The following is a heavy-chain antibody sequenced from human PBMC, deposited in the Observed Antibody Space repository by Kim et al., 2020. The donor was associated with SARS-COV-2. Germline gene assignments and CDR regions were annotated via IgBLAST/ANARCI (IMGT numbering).Heavy chain of an antibody. Sequence: GGSLRLSCAASGFTVSSNYMSWVRQAPGKGLEWVSVIYSGGSTYYADSVKGRFTISRDNSKNTLYLQMNSLRAEDTAVYYCARAGIQLYYFDYWGQGTLVTVSS. CDR3: ARAGIQLYYFDY. CDR1: GFTVSSNY. CDR2: IYSGGST. J-gene: IGHJ4*02. V-gene: IGHV3-66*01. D-gene: IGHD5-18*01.